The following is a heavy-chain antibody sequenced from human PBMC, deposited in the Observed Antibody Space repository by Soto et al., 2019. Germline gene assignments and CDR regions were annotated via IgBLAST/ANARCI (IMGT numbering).Heavy chain of an antibody. Sequence: EASVKVSCKASGYTFTSYAMHWVRQAPGQRLEWMGWINAGNGNTKYSQKFQGRVTITRDTSASTAYTELSSLRSEDTAVYYCARAPPYYYGSGSYFSGYYYYYMDVWGKGTTVTVSS. V-gene: IGHV1-3*01. J-gene: IGHJ6*03. D-gene: IGHD3-10*01. CDR3: ARAPPYYYGSGSYFSGYYYYYMDV. CDR2: INAGNGNT. CDR1: GYTFTSYA.